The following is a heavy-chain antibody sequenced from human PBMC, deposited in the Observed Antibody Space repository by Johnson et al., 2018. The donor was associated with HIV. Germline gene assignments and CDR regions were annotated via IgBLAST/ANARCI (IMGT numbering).Heavy chain of an antibody. CDR1: GFTFSNYG. V-gene: IGHV3-30*02. CDR2: IRYDGSNK. D-gene: IGHD7-27*01. CDR3: AKDERQLGGWSHAFDM. J-gene: IGHJ3*02. Sequence: QVQVVESGGGVVQPGGSLRLSCVASGFTFSNYGMHWVRQAPGKGLEWVAFIRYDGSNKYYADSVKGQFTISRDNSKNTLYLQMKSLRGEDTAIYYCAKDERQLGGWSHAFDMWGQGTKVSVSS.